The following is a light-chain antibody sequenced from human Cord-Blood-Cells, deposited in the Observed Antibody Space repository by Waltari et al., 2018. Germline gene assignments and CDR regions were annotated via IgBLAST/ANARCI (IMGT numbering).Light chain of an antibody. CDR2: GAS. V-gene: IGKV3-20*01. J-gene: IGKJ2*03. CDR1: QSVSSSY. CDR3: QQYGSSPYS. Sequence: EIVLKQSPGTLSLSPGQRATLSCRASQSVSSSYLAWYQQKPGQAPRLLIYGASSRATGIPDRFSGSGSGTDFTLTISRLEPEDFAVYYCQQYGSSPYSFGQGTMLEIK.